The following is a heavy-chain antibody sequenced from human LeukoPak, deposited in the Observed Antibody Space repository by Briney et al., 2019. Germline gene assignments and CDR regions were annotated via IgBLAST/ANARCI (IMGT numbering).Heavy chain of an antibody. J-gene: IGHJ3*02. Sequence: ASVKVSCKASGYTFTVYYMHWVRQAPGQGRELMGWSNPNSGGTNYAQKFQGRVTMTRDTSISTAYMALSRLRSDDTAVYYCASGLLPTSPDAFDIWGQGTMVTVSS. D-gene: IGHD3-22*01. CDR2: SNPNSGGT. CDR3: ASGLLPTSPDAFDI. V-gene: IGHV1-2*02. CDR1: GYTFTVYY.